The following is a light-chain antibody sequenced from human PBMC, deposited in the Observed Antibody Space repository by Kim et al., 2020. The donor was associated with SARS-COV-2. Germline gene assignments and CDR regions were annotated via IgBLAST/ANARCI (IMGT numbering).Light chain of an antibody. CDR3: QVWDSESDHRVV. V-gene: IGLV3-21*04. CDR1: SIGSKS. CDR2: YDS. Sequence: SYVLTQPPSVSVAPGKTARVSCGGNSIGSKSVHWYQQKSGQAPVLVISYDSDRPSGIPERFSGSNSGNTATLTISRVEAGDEGDYYCQVWDSESDHRVVFGGGTQLTVL. J-gene: IGLJ2*01.